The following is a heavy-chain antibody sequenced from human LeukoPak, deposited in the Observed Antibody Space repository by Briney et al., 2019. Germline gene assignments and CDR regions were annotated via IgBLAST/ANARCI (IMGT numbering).Heavy chain of an antibody. CDR1: GFTFSSYA. Sequence: GGSLRLSCAASGFTFSSYAMHWVRQAPGKGLEWVAVISYDGSNKYYADSVKGRFTISRDNSKNTLYLQMNSLRAEDTAVYYCARGLYYYDSSGYYSSHFDYWGRGTLVTVSS. J-gene: IGHJ4*02. CDR2: ISYDGSNK. CDR3: ARGLYYYDSSGYYSSHFDY. V-gene: IGHV3-30-3*01. D-gene: IGHD3-22*01.